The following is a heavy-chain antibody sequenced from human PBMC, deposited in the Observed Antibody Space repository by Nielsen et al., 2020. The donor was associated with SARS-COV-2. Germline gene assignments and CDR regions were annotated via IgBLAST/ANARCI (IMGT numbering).Heavy chain of an antibody. CDR2: ISAYNGNT. Sequence: ASVKVSCKASGYTFTSYGISWVRQAPGQGLEWMGWISAYNGNTNYAQKLQGRVTMTTDTSTSTAYMELRSLRSDDTAVYYCAREGSRQQLDDRSFGYWGQGTLVTVSS. D-gene: IGHD6-13*01. V-gene: IGHV1-18*01. CDR3: AREGSRQQLDDRSFGY. J-gene: IGHJ4*02. CDR1: GYTFTSYG.